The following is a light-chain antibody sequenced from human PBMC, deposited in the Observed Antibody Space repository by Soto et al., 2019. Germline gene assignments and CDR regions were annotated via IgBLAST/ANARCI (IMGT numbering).Light chain of an antibody. V-gene: IGKV2-30*01. Sequence: VVLPHPPPSLPVTLGHPASTSCTSSRSPGFREAARYWSWYQQRPGQLPRRLIYEVSKRDPGVPDRFSGSGSGTDFTLKISSVEAEDVAVYYCLQTTHWPPYTFGQGTKLEIK. CDR2: EVS. CDR3: LQTTHWPPYT. CDR1: RSPGFREAARY. J-gene: IGKJ2*01.